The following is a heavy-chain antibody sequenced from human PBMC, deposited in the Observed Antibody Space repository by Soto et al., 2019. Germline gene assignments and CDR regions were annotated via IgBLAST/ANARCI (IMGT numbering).Heavy chain of an antibody. CDR2: SLPVLGVA. V-gene: IGHV1-69*02. CDR3: AYSPNPGSATPSYYGMDV. CDR1: GGSFTSLI. J-gene: IGHJ6*02. Sequence: QVQLVQSGAEVKNPGSSVTVSCQAFGGSFTSLIITWVRQAPGQGLERMGRSLPVLGVAYYAQKFLGRVTILPNKSTTTAYMEPTNLTSEDTAVYDGAYSPNPGSATPSYYGMDVWGRGTTVTVSS. D-gene: IGHD2-15*01.